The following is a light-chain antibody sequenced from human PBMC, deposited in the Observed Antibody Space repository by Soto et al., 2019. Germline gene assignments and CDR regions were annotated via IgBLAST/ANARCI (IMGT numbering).Light chain of an antibody. CDR2: GAS. Sequence: IVLTQSPGTLSLSPGERTTLSCRASQSVTNQLAWYQQKPGHAPRLIIHGASSRATGVPDRITGSGSGTEFTLSISRLEPEDFAVYFCQQYGVSTRTFGQGTKVDIK. J-gene: IGKJ2*01. CDR1: QSVTNQ. V-gene: IGKV3-20*01. CDR3: QQYGVSTRT.